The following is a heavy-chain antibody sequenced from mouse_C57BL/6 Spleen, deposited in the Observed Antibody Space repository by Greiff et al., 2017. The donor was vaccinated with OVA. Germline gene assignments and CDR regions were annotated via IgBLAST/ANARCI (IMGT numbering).Heavy chain of an antibody. Sequence: QVQLQQPGAELVKPGASVQMSCKASGYTFTSSWITWVQQRPGQGLAWIGDIYPGSGSTNYNEKFTSKATLTVDTSSSPAYMQLSSLTSEDSAVYDCARGGSLGAMDYWGQGTSVTVSS. CDR2: IYPGSGST. V-gene: IGHV1-55*01. J-gene: IGHJ4*01. CDR3: ARGGSLGAMDY. CDR1: GYTFTSSW. D-gene: IGHD3-3*01.